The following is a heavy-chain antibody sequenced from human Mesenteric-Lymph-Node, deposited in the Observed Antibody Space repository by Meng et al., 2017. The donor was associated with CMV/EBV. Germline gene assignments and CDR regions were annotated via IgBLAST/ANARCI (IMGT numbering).Heavy chain of an antibody. V-gene: IGHV1-18*01. CDR1: YTFTSYG. Sequence: YTFTSYGISWVRQAPGKGLEWMGWIGAYNGNTNYAQTLQGRVTMTTDTSTSTAYMELRSLRSDDTAVYYCARDRTQLRFLEWLLSSDYWGQGTLVTVSS. CDR2: IGAYNGNT. D-gene: IGHD3-3*01. CDR3: ARDRTQLRFLEWLLSSDY. J-gene: IGHJ4*02.